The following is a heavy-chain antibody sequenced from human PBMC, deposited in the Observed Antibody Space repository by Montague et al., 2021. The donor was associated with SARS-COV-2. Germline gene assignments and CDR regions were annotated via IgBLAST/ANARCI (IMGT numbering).Heavy chain of an antibody. CDR3: ARKRSGGGNYYYGMDV. J-gene: IGHJ6*02. CDR1: GGSISSYY. Sequence: SETLSLTCTVSGGSISSYYWSWIRQPPGKGLEWIGYIYYSGSTNYNPSLKSRVTISVDTSKNQLSLKLSSVTAADTAVYYCARKRSGGGNYYYGMDVWGQGTTVTVSS. D-gene: IGHD3-10*01. V-gene: IGHV4-59*01. CDR2: IYYSGST.